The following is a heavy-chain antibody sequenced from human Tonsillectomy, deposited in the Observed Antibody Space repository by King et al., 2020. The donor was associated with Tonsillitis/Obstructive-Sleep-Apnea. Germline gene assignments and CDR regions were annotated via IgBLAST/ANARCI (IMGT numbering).Heavy chain of an antibody. CDR1: GFTFDDYA. Sequence: VQLVESGGGLVQPGRSLRLSCAASGFTFDDYAIHWVRQAPGKGLEWVSGISWNSGNIAYADSVKGRFTISRDNAKNSLYLQMNSLRAEDMALYYCAKDCEPRGSGWYIDAFGIWGEGTMVSVSS. V-gene: IGHV3-9*03. CDR3: AKDCEPRGSGWYIDAFGI. CDR2: ISWNSGNI. D-gene: IGHD6-19*01. J-gene: IGHJ3*02.